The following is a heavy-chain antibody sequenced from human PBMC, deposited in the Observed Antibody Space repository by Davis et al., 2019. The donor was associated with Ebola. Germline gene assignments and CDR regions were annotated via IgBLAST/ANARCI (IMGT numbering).Heavy chain of an antibody. CDR2: INPDGTRK. J-gene: IGHJ4*01. Sequence: GESLKISCAASGFTFSDYWMTWVRQAPGKGLEWVAHINPDGTRKQYVDSVKGRFTISRDNAKNSLFLQLNSLRAEDTALYHCARLPSGVGRALDYWGHGTLVTVSS. CDR1: GFTFSDYW. D-gene: IGHD5-12*01. V-gene: IGHV3-7*01. CDR3: ARLPSGVGRALDY.